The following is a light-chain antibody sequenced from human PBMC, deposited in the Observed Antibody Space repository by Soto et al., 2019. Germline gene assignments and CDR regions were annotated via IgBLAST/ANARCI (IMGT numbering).Light chain of an antibody. Sequence: QSVLTQPRSVSGSPGQSLTISCTGTSSDVGGYNYVSWYQQYPGKVPKLMIYDVTKRPSGVPDRFSGSKSGNTASLTISGLRAEDEADYYCCSHAGSYTYVFGTGTKLTVL. CDR2: DVT. CDR3: CSHAGSYTYV. V-gene: IGLV2-11*01. CDR1: SSDVGGYNY. J-gene: IGLJ1*01.